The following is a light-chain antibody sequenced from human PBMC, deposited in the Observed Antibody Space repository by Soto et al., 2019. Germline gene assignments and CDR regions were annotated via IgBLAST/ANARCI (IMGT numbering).Light chain of an antibody. CDR2: DVT. CDR1: SSDVGAYNW. V-gene: IGLV2-8*01. CDR3: TSYVGRESYA. Sequence: QSALTQPPSVSGSPGQSVAIACTGTSSDVGAYNWVAWYQQHPGKAPRLIIYDVTKRPSGVPDRFSGSKSGNTASLTVSGLQAEDEADYYCTSYVGRESYAFGSGTKVTVL. J-gene: IGLJ1*01.